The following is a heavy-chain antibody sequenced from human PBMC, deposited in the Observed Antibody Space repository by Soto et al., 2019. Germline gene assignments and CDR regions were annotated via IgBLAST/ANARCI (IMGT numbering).Heavy chain of an antibody. CDR3: VRRHVSATGIDWCGP. D-gene: IGHD6-13*01. V-gene: IGHV1-3*01. CDR2: INAANGDT. CDR1: GYTFTSYG. Sequence: ASVKVSCKASGYTFTSYGIHWVRQAPGQRLEWMGWINAANGDTKYSPKFQGRVTITRDTSASTAYMELSSLRSEDTAVYYCVRRHVSATGIDWCGPRGQETLVTVAS. J-gene: IGHJ5*01.